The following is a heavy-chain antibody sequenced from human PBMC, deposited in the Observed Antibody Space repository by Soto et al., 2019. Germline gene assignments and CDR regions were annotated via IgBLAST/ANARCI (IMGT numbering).Heavy chain of an antibody. CDR3: AKDQNYYDTSGYYSAFDI. J-gene: IGHJ3*02. D-gene: IGHD3-22*01. CDR1: GGSISSGGYS. V-gene: IGHV4-30-2*01. CDR2: IYHSGSS. Sequence: HLQLQESGSGLVKPSQTLSLTCTVSGGSISSGGYSWSWIRQPPGKGLEWIGNIYHSGSSNYNPSLKSRLTISLDRSRNQFSLRLTSVTAADTAIYFCAKDQNYYDTSGYYSAFDIWGQGTMVTVSS.